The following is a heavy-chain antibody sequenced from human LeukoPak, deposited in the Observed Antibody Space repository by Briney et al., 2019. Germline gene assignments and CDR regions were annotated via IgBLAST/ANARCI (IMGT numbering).Heavy chain of an antibody. CDR3: ARDGPDCSGGSCYSFILPYYYMDV. J-gene: IGHJ6*03. V-gene: IGHV1-2*02. CDR1: GYTVTGYY. Sequence: ASVKASCNASGYTVTGYYMHWVRQAPGLEAGWRGGINPNSGVTNYAQKFQGRVTMTRDTSISTAYMELSSLRSDDTAVYYCARDGPDCSGGSCYSFILPYYYMDVWGKGTTVTVSS. CDR2: INPNSGVT. D-gene: IGHD2-15*01.